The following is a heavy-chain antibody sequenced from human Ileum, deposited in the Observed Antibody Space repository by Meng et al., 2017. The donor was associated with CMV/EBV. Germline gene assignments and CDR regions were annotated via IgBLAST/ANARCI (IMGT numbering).Heavy chain of an antibody. Sequence: GGSLRLSCAASGFTVSSNYMSWVRQAPGKGLEWVSVIYSGGSTYYADSVKGRFTISRDNSKNTLYLQMNSLRAEDTAVYYCASGGGDFWSGYSYGMDVWGQGTTVTVPS. CDR1: GFTVSSNY. V-gene: IGHV3-53*01. D-gene: IGHD3-3*01. CDR3: ASGGGDFWSGYSYGMDV. CDR2: IYSGGST. J-gene: IGHJ6*02.